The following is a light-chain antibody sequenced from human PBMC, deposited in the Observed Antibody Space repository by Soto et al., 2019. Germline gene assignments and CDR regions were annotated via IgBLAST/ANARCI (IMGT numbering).Light chain of an antibody. CDR3: QQYKNWPPLT. V-gene: IGKV3-15*01. Sequence: EIVMTQSPATLSVSPGERATLSCRASQSVSYNLAWYQQKHGQGPRLLIYGAFTRATGIPARFSGSGSGTEFTLTISSLQSEDFAVYYCQQYKNWPPLTFGGGTKVEIK. CDR2: GAF. J-gene: IGKJ4*01. CDR1: QSVSYN.